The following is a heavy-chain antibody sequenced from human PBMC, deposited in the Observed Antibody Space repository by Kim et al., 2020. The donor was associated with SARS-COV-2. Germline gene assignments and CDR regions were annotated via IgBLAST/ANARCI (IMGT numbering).Heavy chain of an antibody. CDR3: ATGSGYSSSWYSRIGYYYGMDV. D-gene: IGHD6-13*01. V-gene: IGHV1-24*01. CDR1: GYTLTELS. Sequence: ASVKVSCKVSGYTLTELSMHWVRQAPGKGLEWMGGFDPEDGETIYAQKFQGRVTMTEDTSTDTAYMELSSLRSEDTAVYYCATGSGYSSSWYSRIGYYYGMDVWGQGTTVTVSS. J-gene: IGHJ6*02. CDR2: FDPEDGET.